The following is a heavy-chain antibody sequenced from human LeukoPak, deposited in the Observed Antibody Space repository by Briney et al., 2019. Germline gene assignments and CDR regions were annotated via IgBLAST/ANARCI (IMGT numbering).Heavy chain of an antibody. CDR2: IGGRTGNT. CDR1: GFTFYTFP. V-gene: IGHV3-23*01. J-gene: IGHJ4*02. CDR3: TKWGSGYYFDY. Sequence: GGSLRLSCAASGFTFYTFPMRWVRQAPGKGLEWVSSIGGRTGNTYYADSVKGRFTVSRDNSKNTVYLQMNSLRTEDTAVYYCTKWGSGYYFDYWGQGTLVTVPS. D-gene: IGHD3-16*01.